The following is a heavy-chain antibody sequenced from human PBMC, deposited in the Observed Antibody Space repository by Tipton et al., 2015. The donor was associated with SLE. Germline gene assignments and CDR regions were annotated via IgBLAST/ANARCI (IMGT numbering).Heavy chain of an antibody. D-gene: IGHD3/OR15-3a*01. J-gene: IGHJ4*02. CDR2: IYYSGST. CDR3: AMHFGRSIEFDY. CDR1: GGSISSYY. Sequence: TLSLTCTVSGGSISSYYWSWIRQPPGKGLEWIGYIYYSGSTNYNPSLKSRVTISVDTSKNQFSLKLSSVTAADTAVYYCAMHFGRSIEFDYWGQGTLVTVSS. V-gene: IGHV4-59*01.